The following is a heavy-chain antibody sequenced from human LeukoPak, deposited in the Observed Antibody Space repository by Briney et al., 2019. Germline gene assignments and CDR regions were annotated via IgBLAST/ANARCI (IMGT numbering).Heavy chain of an antibody. V-gene: IGHV4-34*01. Sequence: SETLSLTCDVYGGSFSGYYWSWIRQPPGKGLEWIGEISHSGRTTYNPSLKSRVTISVDTSKNQFSLKLSSVTAADTAVYYCARGYDSGGPYYYYGMDVWGQGTTVTVSS. CDR2: ISHSGRT. J-gene: IGHJ6*02. D-gene: IGHD3-22*01. CDR1: GGSFSGYY. CDR3: ARGYDSGGPYYYYGMDV.